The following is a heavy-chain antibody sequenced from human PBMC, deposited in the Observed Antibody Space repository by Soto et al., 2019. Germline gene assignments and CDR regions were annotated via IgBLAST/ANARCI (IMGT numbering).Heavy chain of an antibody. CDR3: ARVEAVEY. CDR1: GFTFSTYG. J-gene: IGHJ4*02. V-gene: IGHV3-48*02. CDR2: ISSGASTI. Sequence: EVHLVESGGGLVQPGGSLRLSCVVSGFTFSTYGMTWVRQAPGKGLEWVSYISSGASTIFYADSVKGRFTISRDDAKNSLYLQMNSLRDEDTAVYYCARVEAVEYWGQGTLVTVSS.